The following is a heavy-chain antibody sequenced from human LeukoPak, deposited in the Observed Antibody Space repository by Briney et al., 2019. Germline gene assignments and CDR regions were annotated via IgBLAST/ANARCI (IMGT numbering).Heavy chain of an antibody. CDR3: SNMAHRKWSDGWYPDY. D-gene: IGHD6-19*01. V-gene: IGHV3-23*01. J-gene: IGHJ4*02. CDR2: ISGSGGST. CDR1: GFTFSSYA. Sequence: PGGSLRLSCAASGFTFSSYAMSWVRQAPGKGLEWVSAISGSGGSTYYADSVKGRFTISRDNSKNTLYLQMNSLRAEDTAVYSCSNMAHRKWSDGWYPDYWGQGTLVTVSS.